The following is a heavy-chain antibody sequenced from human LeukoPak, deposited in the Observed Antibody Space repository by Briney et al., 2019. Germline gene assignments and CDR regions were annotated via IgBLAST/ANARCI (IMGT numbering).Heavy chain of an antibody. V-gene: IGHV3-48*03. CDR1: GFTFSSYE. CDR3: ATLWDPVAGTTQPLL. J-gene: IGHJ4*02. Sequence: GGSLRLSCAASGFTFSSYEMNWVRQAPGKGLEWVSYISGSGSTIYYGDSLKGRFTISRDNANNSLYLQMNSLRVEDTAVYYCATLWDPVAGTTQPLLWGQGTLVTVSS. CDR2: ISGSGSTI. D-gene: IGHD6-19*01.